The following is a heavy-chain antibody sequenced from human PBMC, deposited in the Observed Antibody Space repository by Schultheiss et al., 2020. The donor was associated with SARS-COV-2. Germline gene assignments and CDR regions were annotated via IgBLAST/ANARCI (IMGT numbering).Heavy chain of an antibody. CDR3: ARDRIVVVPAAKIPNWFDP. CDR2: INPNSGGT. J-gene: IGHJ5*02. V-gene: IGHV1-2*02. D-gene: IGHD2-2*01. Sequence: ASVKVSCKASGYTFTGYYIHWVRQAPGQGLEWMGWINPNSGGTNYAHKFQGRATMTRDMSISTAYMELSRLRSDDTAVYYCARDRIVVVPAAKIPNWFDPWGQGTLVTVSS. CDR1: GYTFTGYY.